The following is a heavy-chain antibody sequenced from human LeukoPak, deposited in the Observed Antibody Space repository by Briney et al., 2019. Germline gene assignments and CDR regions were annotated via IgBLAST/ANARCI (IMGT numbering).Heavy chain of an antibody. J-gene: IGHJ4*02. CDR2: IHYSGST. D-gene: IGHD6-19*01. CDR1: GGSISSSSYY. CDR3: ARGGSSGWWGFDY. Sequence: SETLSLTCTVSGGSISSSSYYWGWIRQPPGKGLEWIGSIHYSGSTYYNPSLQSRVTISIDTSKNQFSLKLRFVTAADTAVYYCARGGSSGWWGFDYWGQGTLVTVSS. V-gene: IGHV4-39*07.